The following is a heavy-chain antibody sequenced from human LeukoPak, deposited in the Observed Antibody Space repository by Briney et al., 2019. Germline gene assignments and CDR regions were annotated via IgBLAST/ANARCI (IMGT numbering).Heavy chain of an antibody. D-gene: IGHD6-19*01. J-gene: IGHJ5*02. CDR2: IYYTGST. V-gene: IGHV4-39*07. Sequence: PSETLSLTCTVSGGSISSSSYYWGWIRQPPGRGLEWIGSIYYTGSTNYNQSLKSRVTISVDTSKNQFSLKLTSVTAADTAVYYCARDLMRQWVVRGWFDPWGQGTLVTVSS. CDR1: GGSISSSSYY. CDR3: ARDLMRQWVVRGWFDP.